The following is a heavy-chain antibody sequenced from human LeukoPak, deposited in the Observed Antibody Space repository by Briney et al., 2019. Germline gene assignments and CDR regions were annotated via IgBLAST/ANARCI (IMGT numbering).Heavy chain of an antibody. D-gene: IGHD4-11*01. CDR1: GGSLSRYY. V-gene: IGHV4-4*07. Sequence: SETLSLTCTVSGGSLSRYYWSWLRQPAGKGLEWIGGIYTSGSTNYYPYLTRQGTMSVDTSKNQFSLKLRSVTAADTAVYYCARDSYKNYSYNCYYMDVWGKGTTVTVSS. J-gene: IGHJ6*03. CDR2: IYTSGST. CDR3: ARDSYKNYSYNCYYMDV.